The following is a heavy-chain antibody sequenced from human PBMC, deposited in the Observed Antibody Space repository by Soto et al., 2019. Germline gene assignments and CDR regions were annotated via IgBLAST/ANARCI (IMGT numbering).Heavy chain of an antibody. CDR1: GYTFTSYG. D-gene: IGHD6-13*01. CDR3: ARSIAAAQTFDY. V-gene: IGHV1-69*13. CDR2: IIPIFGTA. Sequence: SVKVSCKASGYTFTSYGISWVRQAPGQGLEWMGGIIPIFGTANYAQKFQGRVTITADESTSTAYMELSSLRSEDTAVYYCARSIAAAQTFDYWGQGTLVTVSS. J-gene: IGHJ4*02.